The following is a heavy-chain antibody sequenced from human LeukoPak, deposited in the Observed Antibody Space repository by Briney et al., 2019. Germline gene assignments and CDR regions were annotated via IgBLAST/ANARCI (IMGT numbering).Heavy chain of an antibody. D-gene: IGHD1-26*01. Sequence: PSETLSLTCTVSGGTISSYYWSWIRQPPGKGLEWIGYIYYSGSTNYIPSLKSRVTMSADMSKNQFSLKLSSVTAADTAVYYCARSSYSGTYPGGYWGQGTLVTVSS. V-gene: IGHV4-59*01. CDR1: GGTISSYY. J-gene: IGHJ4*02. CDR3: ARSSYSGTYPGGY. CDR2: IYYSGST.